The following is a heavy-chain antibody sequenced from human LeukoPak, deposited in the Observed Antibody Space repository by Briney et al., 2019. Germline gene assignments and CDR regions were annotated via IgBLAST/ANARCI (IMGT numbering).Heavy chain of an antibody. CDR2: ISGSGGST. D-gene: IGHD3-22*01. CDR3: AKDGYYDSSGYYRYYGMDV. CDR1: GFTFSSYA. J-gene: IGHJ6*02. V-gene: IGHV3-23*01. Sequence: GGSLRLSCAASGFTFSSYAMSWVRQAPGKGLERVSAISGSGGSTYYADSVKGRFTISRDNSKNTLYLQMNSLRAEDTAVYYCAKDGYYDSSGYYRYYGMDVWGQGTTVTVSS.